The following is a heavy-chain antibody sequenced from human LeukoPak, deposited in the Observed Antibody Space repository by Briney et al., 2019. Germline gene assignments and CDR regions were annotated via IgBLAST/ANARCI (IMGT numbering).Heavy chain of an antibody. CDR2: IYYSGSN. CDR1: GGSISSYY. D-gene: IGHD3-10*01. CDR3: ARVPYGSYFDY. J-gene: IGHJ4*02. Sequence: ESSETLSLTCTVSGGSISSYYWSWIRQPPGKGLEWIGYIYYSGSNNYNPSLKTRVTISVDTSKNQFSLKLSAVTAGDTDVYYCARVPYGSYFDYWGQGTLVTVSS. V-gene: IGHV4-59*01.